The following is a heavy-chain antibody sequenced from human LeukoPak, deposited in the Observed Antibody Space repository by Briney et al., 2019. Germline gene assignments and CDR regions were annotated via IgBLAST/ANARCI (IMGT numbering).Heavy chain of an antibody. J-gene: IGHJ4*02. CDR2: IIGSVAST. Sequence: GGSLRLSCAASGFPFASYAMSWVRQTPGKGLEWVSLIIGSVASTYYADSVKGRFTISRDNSKNTLYLQMNSLRADDTAVYFCAKGGYDYIEVGYFDYWGQGTLVTVFS. D-gene: IGHD5-12*01. CDR3: AKGGYDYIEVGYFDY. V-gene: IGHV3-23*01. CDR1: GFPFASYA.